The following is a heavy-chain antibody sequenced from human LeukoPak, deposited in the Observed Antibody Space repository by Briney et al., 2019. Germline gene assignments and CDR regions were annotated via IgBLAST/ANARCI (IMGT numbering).Heavy chain of an antibody. CDR1: GFTFSSYE. CDR3: VTVAGATKGHYFDY. J-gene: IGHJ4*02. D-gene: IGHD1-26*01. Sequence: GGSLRLPCAASGFTFSSYEMNWVRQAPGKGLEWVSYISSSGSTIYYADSVKGRFTISRDDAKNSLYLQMNSLRAEDTAVYYCVTVAGATKGHYFDYWGQGTLVTVSS. CDR2: ISSSGSTI. V-gene: IGHV3-48*03.